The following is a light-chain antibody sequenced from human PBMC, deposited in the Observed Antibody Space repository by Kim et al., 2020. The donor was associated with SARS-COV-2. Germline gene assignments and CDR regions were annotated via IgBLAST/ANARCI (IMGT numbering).Light chain of an antibody. Sequence: DIQMTQSPSSLSASVGDRVTLTCQASQDIRNYLNWYQQKPGSAPKLLIFDASNLETGVPSRFSGSGSGTDFTFTISSLQPEDIATYYCLQYDANPLAFGGGTKVDIK. J-gene: IGKJ4*01. CDR1: QDIRNY. V-gene: IGKV1-33*01. CDR2: DAS. CDR3: LQYDANPLA.